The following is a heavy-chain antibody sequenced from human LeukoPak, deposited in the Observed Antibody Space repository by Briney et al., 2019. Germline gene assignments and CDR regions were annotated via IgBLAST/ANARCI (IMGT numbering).Heavy chain of an antibody. Sequence: GASVTVSFKSSAYTFTFYYIHWVRQAPGQGLEWMGLINPNSGGTNYAQKFQGRVTMTRDTSISTAYMELSRLRSDDTAVYYCARGYCSSNSCYGHYYGMDVWGQGTTVTVSS. CDR3: ARGYCSSNSCYGHYYGMDV. J-gene: IGHJ6*02. CDR1: AYTFTFYY. V-gene: IGHV1-2*02. D-gene: IGHD2-2*01. CDR2: INPNSGGT.